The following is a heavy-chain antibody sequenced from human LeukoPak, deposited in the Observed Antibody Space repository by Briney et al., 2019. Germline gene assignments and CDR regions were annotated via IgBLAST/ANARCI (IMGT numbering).Heavy chain of an antibody. D-gene: IGHD3-22*01. V-gene: IGHV3-48*03. CDR3: ARAVGRSYYDSSGYRFDY. J-gene: IGHJ4*02. CDR2: ISSSGSTI. Sequence: GGSLRLSCAASGFTFSSYEMNWVRQAPGKGLEWVSYISSSGSTIYYADSVKGRFTISRDNAKNSLYLQMNRLRAEDTAVYYCARAVGRSYYDSSGYRFDYWGQGTLVTVSS. CDR1: GFTFSSYE.